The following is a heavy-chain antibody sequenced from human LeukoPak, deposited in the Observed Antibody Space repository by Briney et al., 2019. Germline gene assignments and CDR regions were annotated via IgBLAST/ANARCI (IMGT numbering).Heavy chain of an antibody. Sequence: SETLSLTCTVSGGSIRNSNYYWGWIRQPPGKGLEWIGSIYYSGSTYYNPSLKSRVTISVDTSKNQFSLKLSSVTAADTALYYCARQGTSTWFDPWGQGTLVTVSP. D-gene: IGHD1-7*01. J-gene: IGHJ5*02. CDR3: ARQGTSTWFDP. CDR2: IYYSGST. CDR1: GGSIRNSNYY. V-gene: IGHV4-39*01.